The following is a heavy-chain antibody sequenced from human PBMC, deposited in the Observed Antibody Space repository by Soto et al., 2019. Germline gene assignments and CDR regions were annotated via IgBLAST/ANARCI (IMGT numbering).Heavy chain of an antibody. V-gene: IGHV1-8*01. CDR3: ARERKFDFWRKGLDV. Sequence: QAQLVQSGAEVKKPGPSVKVSCKASGYTFTSYDINWVRQAPGQGLEWLGWMDPNSGSTGYAQNFQGRVTMTRNISINTAHMELSSLRSEDTAVYYCARERKFDFWRKGLDVWGQGTTVTVSS. J-gene: IGHJ6*02. D-gene: IGHD3-3*01. CDR2: MDPNSGST. CDR1: GYTFTSYD.